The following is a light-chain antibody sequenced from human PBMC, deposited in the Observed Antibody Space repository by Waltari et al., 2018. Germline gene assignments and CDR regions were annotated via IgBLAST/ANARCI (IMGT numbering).Light chain of an antibody. V-gene: IGKV3-20*01. CDR2: AAS. J-gene: IGKJ1*01. CDR3: QNHERLPAK. CDR1: QSVSKY. Sequence: EVVLTQSPGTLSLSPGDSATLSCRASQSVSKYLPWYQQRPGQAPRLLIYAASTRATGIPDRFSGSGYGTDFSLTISRLEPEDFAVYYCQNHERLPAKFGQGTKVEIK.